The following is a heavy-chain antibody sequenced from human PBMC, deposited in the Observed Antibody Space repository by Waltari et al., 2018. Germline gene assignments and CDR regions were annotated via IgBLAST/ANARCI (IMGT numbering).Heavy chain of an antibody. D-gene: IGHD4-17*01. J-gene: IGHJ6*02. CDR1: GFTFSSYG. V-gene: IGHV3-33*01. Sequence: QVQLVESGGGVVQPGRSLRLSCAASGFTFSSYGMHWVRQAPGKGLEWVAVIWYDGSNEYYADSVKGRFTISRDNSKNTLYLQMNSLRAEDTAVYYCARDQGGDATDGMDVWGQGTTVTVSS. CDR2: IWYDGSNE. CDR3: ARDQGGDATDGMDV.